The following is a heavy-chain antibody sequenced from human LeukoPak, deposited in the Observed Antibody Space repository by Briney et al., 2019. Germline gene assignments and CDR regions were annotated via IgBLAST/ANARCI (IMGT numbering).Heavy chain of an antibody. Sequence: ASVKVSCKASGYTFTSYGISWVRQAPGQGLEWMGWISAYNGNTNYAQKLQGRVTMTTDTSTSTAYMELRSLRSDDTAVYYCARVDYGDYGWKISDYWGRGTLVTVSS. D-gene: IGHD4-17*01. CDR1: GYTFTSYG. CDR3: ARVDYGDYGWKISDY. V-gene: IGHV1-18*01. J-gene: IGHJ4*02. CDR2: ISAYNGNT.